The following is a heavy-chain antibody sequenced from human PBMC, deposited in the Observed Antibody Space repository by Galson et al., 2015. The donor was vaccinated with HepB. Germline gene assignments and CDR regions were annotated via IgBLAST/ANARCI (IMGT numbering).Heavy chain of an antibody. Sequence: SLRLSCAASGFTFSSYGMHWVRQAPGKGLEWVAVISYDGSNKYYADSVKGRFTISRDNSKNTLYLQMNSLRAEDTAVYYCAKDTYDFWSGIFDYWGQGTLVTVSS. CDR1: GFTFSSYG. CDR3: AKDTYDFWSGIFDY. V-gene: IGHV3-30*18. D-gene: IGHD3-3*01. J-gene: IGHJ4*02. CDR2: ISYDGSNK.